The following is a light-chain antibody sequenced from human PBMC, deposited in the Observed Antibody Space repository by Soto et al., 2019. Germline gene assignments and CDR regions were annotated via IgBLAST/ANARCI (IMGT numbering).Light chain of an antibody. Sequence: QPVLTQPPSVSAAPGQRVTISCTGSSSNIGAGYEAHWYQQVPGTAPKLLIYENNNRPSGGPDRFSGSKSGTSASLAITGLQAEDEAEYYCQSYDSSLSGYVFGTGTKLTVL. CDR1: SSNIGAGYE. J-gene: IGLJ1*01. CDR2: ENN. V-gene: IGLV1-40*01. CDR3: QSYDSSLSGYV.